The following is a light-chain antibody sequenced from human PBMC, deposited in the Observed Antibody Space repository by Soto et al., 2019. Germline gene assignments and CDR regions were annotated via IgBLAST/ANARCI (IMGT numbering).Light chain of an antibody. V-gene: IGKV2-28*01. CDR2: LAS. CDR1: QSLLRNGYSC. CDR3: LQALQSPVT. Sequence: DSVMTQSPLSLPVTPGETASISCRSSQSLLRNGYSCVDWYLQRPGQSPQLLIHLASTRASGVPDRCSGSGSGTDFTLNISRVEAEDVGVYYCLQALQSPVTFGGGTRVEI. J-gene: IGKJ4*01.